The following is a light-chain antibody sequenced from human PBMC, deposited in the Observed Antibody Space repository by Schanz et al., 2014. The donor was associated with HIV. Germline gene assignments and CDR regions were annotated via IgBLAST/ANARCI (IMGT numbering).Light chain of an antibody. CDR3: QRSSSSPS. V-gene: IGKV1-39*01. J-gene: IGKJ4*01. CDR2: GAS. Sequence: DIHVTQSPSSLSASVGETITITCRASQIISKSLNWYQQKPGKAPNLLIHGASTLQTGVPSRFSGSGSGTDFTLTVSSLQPEDFATYYCQRSSSSPSFGGGTKVEIK. CDR1: QIISKS.